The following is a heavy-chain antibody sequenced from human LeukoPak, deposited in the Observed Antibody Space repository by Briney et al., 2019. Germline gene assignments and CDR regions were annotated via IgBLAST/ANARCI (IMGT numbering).Heavy chain of an antibody. V-gene: IGHV4-39*01. CDR3: ASQLKYPGIAAAGNFDY. D-gene: IGHD6-13*01. Sequence: SETLSLTCTVSGGSISSSSYYWGWIRQPPGKWLEWIGSIYYSGSTYYNPSLKSRVTISVDTSKNQFSLKLSSVTAADTAVYYCASQLKYPGIAAAGNFDYWGQGTQVTVSS. CDR2: IYYSGST. CDR1: GGSISSSSYY. J-gene: IGHJ4*02.